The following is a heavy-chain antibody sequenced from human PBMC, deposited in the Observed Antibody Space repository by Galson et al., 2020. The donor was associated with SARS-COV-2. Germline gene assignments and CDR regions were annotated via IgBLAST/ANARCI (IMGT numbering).Heavy chain of an antibody. J-gene: IGHJ6*03. V-gene: IGHV4-61*02. CDR2: IYTSGST. CDR3: ARASDPYYMDV. CDR1: GGSISSGSYH. Sequence: SQTLSLPCTVSGGSISSGSYHWNWIRQTAGKGLEWIGRIYTSGSTNYNPSLKSRVTISVDTSKNPFSLKLSSVTAADTAVYYCARASDPYYMDVWGKGTTVTISS.